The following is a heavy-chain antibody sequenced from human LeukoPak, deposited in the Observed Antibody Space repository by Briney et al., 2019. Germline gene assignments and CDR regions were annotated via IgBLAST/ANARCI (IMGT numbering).Heavy chain of an antibody. CDR1: GGSINSGDHY. J-gene: IGHJ4*02. CDR3: ARVSSSWDFDY. V-gene: IGHV4-39*01. D-gene: IGHD6-13*01. CDR2: FYYTGNT. Sequence: PSETLSLTCTVSGGSINSGDHYWGWIRQPPGKGLEWIGSFYYTGNTYYNPSLKSRVTISVDTSKNQFSLKLSSVTAADTAVYYCARVSSSWDFDYWGQGTLVTVSS.